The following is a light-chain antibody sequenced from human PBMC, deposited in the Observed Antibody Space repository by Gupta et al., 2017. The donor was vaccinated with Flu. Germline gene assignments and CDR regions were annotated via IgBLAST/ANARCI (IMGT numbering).Light chain of an antibody. J-gene: IGKJ5*01. CDR1: QSVGNS. CDR3: LQAREYPLT. Sequence: DFQMTQSPSSLSASVGDRVIITCRASQSVGNSLGWYQQKPEKAPKSLIYGASSVQDGVPSRFSGSGLGTEFTLTISSLQPEDFGTYYCLQAREYPLTFGQWTXLDIK. CDR2: GAS. V-gene: IGKV1D-16*01.